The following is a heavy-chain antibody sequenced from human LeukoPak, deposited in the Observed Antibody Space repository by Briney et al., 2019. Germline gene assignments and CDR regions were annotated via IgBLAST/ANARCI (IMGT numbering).Heavy chain of an antibody. V-gene: IGHV3-30*18. J-gene: IGHJ4*02. D-gene: IGHD3-10*01. Sequence: GRSLRLSCAASGSTFSNHAIHWVRQAPGKGLEWVAVISYDGSNKYYTDSVKGRFTISRNNSKNTLYLQMNSLRAEDTAVYYCAKDGAVRGVMPYYFDYWGQGTLVTVSS. CDR1: GSTFSNHA. CDR3: AKDGAVRGVMPYYFDY. CDR2: ISYDGSNK.